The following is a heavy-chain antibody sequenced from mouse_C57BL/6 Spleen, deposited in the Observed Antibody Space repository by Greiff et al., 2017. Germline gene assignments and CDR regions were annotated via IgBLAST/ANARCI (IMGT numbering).Heavy chain of an antibody. Sequence: VQLVESGPELVKPGASVKISCKASGYAFSSSWMNWVKQRPGKGLEWIGRIYPGDGDTNYNGKFKGKATLTADKSSSTAYMQLSSLTSEDSAVYFCARGGYGSSYGGFAYWGQGTLVTVSA. CDR2: IYPGDGDT. J-gene: IGHJ3*01. CDR3: ARGGYGSSYGGFAY. V-gene: IGHV1-82*01. D-gene: IGHD1-1*01. CDR1: GYAFSSSW.